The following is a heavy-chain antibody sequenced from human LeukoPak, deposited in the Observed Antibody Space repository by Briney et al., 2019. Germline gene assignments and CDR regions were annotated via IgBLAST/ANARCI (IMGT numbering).Heavy chain of an antibody. CDR3: ARDSSSWLNWFDP. CDR1: GFTFSDHY. Sequence: GGSLRLSCAASGFTFSDHYMSWIRQAPGKGLEWVSVIYSGGSTYYADSVKGRFTISRDNAKNSLYLQMNSLRAEDTAVYYCARDSSSWLNWFDPWGQGTLVTVSS. CDR2: IYSGGST. D-gene: IGHD6-13*01. V-gene: IGHV3-66*01. J-gene: IGHJ5*02.